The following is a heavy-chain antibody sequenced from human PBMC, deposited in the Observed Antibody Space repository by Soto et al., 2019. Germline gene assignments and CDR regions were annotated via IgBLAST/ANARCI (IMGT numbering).Heavy chain of an antibody. CDR2: IWYDGSNK. CDR3: ARDVSRSSSWYGYYYGMDV. V-gene: IGHV3-33*01. Sequence: GGSLRLSCAASGFTFSSYGMHWVRQAPGKGLEWVAVIWYDGSNKYYADSVKGRFTISRDNSKNTLYLQMNSLRAEDTAVYYCARDVSRSSSWYGYYYGMDVWGQGTTVTVSS. D-gene: IGHD6-13*01. J-gene: IGHJ6*02. CDR1: GFTFSSYG.